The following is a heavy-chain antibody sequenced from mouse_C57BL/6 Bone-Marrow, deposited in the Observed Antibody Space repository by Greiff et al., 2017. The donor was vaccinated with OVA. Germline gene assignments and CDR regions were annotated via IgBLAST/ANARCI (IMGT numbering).Heavy chain of an antibody. Sequence: QVQLQQPGAELVKPGASVKLSCKASGYTFTSYWMQWVKQRPGQGLEWIGEIDPSDSYTNYNQKFKGKATLTVDTSSSTAYMQLSSLTSEDSAVYYCARFDYLFDYWGQGTTLTVSS. CDR1: GYTFTSYW. D-gene: IGHD2-4*01. J-gene: IGHJ2*01. CDR2: IDPSDSYT. V-gene: IGHV1-50*01. CDR3: ARFDYLFDY.